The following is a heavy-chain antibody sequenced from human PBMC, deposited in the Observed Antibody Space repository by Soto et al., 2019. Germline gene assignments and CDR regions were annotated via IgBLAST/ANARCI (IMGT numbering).Heavy chain of an antibody. CDR3: ARAPLTTSIAAAIDNWFDP. Sequence: ASVKVSCKASGYTFTGYYMHWVRQAPGQGLEWMGWINPNSGGTNYAQKFQGRVTMTRDTSISTAYMELSRLRSDDTAVYYCARAPLTTSIAAAIDNWFDPWGQGTLVTVSS. J-gene: IGHJ5*02. CDR2: INPNSGGT. V-gene: IGHV1-2*02. CDR1: GYTFTGYY. D-gene: IGHD6-13*01.